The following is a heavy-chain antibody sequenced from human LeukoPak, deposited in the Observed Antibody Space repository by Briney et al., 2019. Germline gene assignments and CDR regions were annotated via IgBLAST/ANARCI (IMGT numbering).Heavy chain of an antibody. CDR2: INTDGSST. V-gene: IGHV3-74*01. D-gene: IGHD3-10*01. CDR3: ARGTTPMIRGVHFDS. J-gene: IGHJ4*02. Sequence: PGGSLRLSCAASGFTFSSYWMHWVRQAPGKGLVWVSRINTDGSSTSNADSVKGRFTISRDNAKNTLYLQMDRLRAEDTAVYYCARGTTPMIRGVHFDSWGQGTLVTVSS. CDR1: GFTFSSYW.